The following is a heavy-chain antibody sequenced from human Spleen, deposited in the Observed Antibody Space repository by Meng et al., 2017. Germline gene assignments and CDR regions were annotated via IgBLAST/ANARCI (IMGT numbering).Heavy chain of an antibody. J-gene: IGHJ4*02. CDR3: VISSHN. Sequence: QVQLQESGSGLLKPSETLSLTCTISGGSITSTSSYWGWVRQPPGKGLEWIGSIYYRGSTNYNPSLKSRISMSVDMSKNQFSLKVNSVTAADTAIYYCVISSHNWGQGTLVTVSS. V-gene: IGHV4-39*07. D-gene: IGHD3-3*02. CDR2: IYYRGST. CDR1: GGSITSTSSY.